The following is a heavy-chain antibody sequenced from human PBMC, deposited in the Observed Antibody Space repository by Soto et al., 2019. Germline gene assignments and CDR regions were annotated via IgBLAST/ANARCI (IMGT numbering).Heavy chain of an antibody. CDR2: ISGSGGST. J-gene: IGHJ4*02. V-gene: IGHV3-23*01. CDR1: GFTFSSYA. CDR3: AKSGSYYYDSSGYYPLDY. D-gene: IGHD3-22*01. Sequence: GGSLRLSCAASGFTFSSYAMSWVRQSPGKGLEWVSAISGSGGSTYYADSVKGRFTISRDNSKNTLYLQMNSLRAEDTAVYYCAKSGSYYYDSSGYYPLDYWGQGTLVTVS.